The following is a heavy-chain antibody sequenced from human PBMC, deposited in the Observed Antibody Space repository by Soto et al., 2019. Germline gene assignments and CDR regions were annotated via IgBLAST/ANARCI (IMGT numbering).Heavy chain of an antibody. V-gene: IGHV4-34*01. CDR1: SGSFSGYY. D-gene: IGHD1-1*01. Sequence: SETLSLTCAVYSGSFSGYYWSWIRQPPGKGLEWIGEINHSGSANYNPSLKSRATISVDTSKNQFSLRLTSLTAADTAVYYCARDGIDPPRDSWFDPWGQGTQVTVPQ. CDR2: INHSGSA. CDR3: ARDGIDPPRDSWFDP. J-gene: IGHJ5*02.